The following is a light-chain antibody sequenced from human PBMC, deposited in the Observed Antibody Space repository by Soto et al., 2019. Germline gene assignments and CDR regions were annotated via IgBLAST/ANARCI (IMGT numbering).Light chain of an antibody. CDR3: QQYNSYWT. J-gene: IGKJ1*01. Sequence: DIQMTQSPSTLSASVGDRVTITCRASHSFSSWLAWYQQKPGKAPKLLIYDASSLGSGVPSRFSGSGSGTEFTLTISSLQPDDFATYYCQQYNSYWTFGQGTKVEIK. CDR1: HSFSSW. V-gene: IGKV1-5*01. CDR2: DAS.